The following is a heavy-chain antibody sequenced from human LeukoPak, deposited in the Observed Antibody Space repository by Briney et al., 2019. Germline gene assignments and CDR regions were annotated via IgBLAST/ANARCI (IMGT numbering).Heavy chain of an antibody. J-gene: IGHJ6*02. CDR2: ISGSDTST. CDR1: GFTFNNYA. V-gene: IGHV3-23*01. D-gene: IGHD1-1*01. CDR3: ARDIRHSSHDYYYGLDV. Sequence: PGGSLRLSCAASGFTFNNYAMSWVRQAPGKGLEWVSVISGSDTSTYYADSVKGRFTISRDNSKNTLYLQMNSLRAEDTAMYYCARDIRHSSHDYYYGLDVWGQGATVTVSS.